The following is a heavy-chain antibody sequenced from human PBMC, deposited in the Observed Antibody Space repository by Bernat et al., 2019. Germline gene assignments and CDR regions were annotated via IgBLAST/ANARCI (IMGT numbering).Heavy chain of an antibody. J-gene: IGHJ5*02. CDR2: VNAGNGNT. Sequence: QVQLVQSGAEVKKPGASVKVSCKASGYTFTSYAMHWVRQAPGQRLEWMGWVNAGNGNTKYSQKFQGRGTITRDTSASTAYMELSSLRSEDTAVDYCARGVVPAAMVNWFDPWGQGTLVTVSS. D-gene: IGHD2-2*01. V-gene: IGHV1-3*01. CDR1: GYTFTSYA. CDR3: ARGVVPAAMVNWFDP.